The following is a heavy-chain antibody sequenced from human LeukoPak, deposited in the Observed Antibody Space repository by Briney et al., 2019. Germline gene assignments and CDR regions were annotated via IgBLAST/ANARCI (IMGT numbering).Heavy chain of an antibody. V-gene: IGHV4-4*07. CDR2: IYTSGST. CDR1: GGSISSYY. D-gene: IGHD3-22*01. Sequence: SETLSLTCTVSGGSISSYYWSWIRQPAGKGLERIGRIYTSGSTNYNPSLKSRVTMSVDTSKNQFSLKLSSVTAADTAVYYCAREAGYYDSGGYVGFDYWGQGTLVTVSS. J-gene: IGHJ4*02. CDR3: AREAGYYDSGGYVGFDY.